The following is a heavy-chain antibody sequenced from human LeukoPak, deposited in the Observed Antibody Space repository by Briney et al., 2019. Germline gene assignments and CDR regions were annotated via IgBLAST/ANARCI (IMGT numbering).Heavy chain of an antibody. J-gene: IGHJ4*02. V-gene: IGHV1-2*02. CDR1: GYIFTSYY. CDR3: ARSVSISPMFDY. CDR2: INPNTGST. Sequence: PSASVNVSCKASGYIFTSYYMHWVRQAPGQGLEWMGWINPNTGSTNFAQKFQGGVAMMRATSITTFYMELNSLRSDDTAVYYCARSVSISPMFDYWGQGTLIPVSS. D-gene: IGHD4-11*01.